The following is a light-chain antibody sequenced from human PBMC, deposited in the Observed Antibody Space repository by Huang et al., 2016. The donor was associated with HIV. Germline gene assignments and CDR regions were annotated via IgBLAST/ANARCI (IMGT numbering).Light chain of an antibody. J-gene: IGKJ1*01. CDR2: WAT. CDR1: QTVLYSLNKKHY. Sequence: DIVMTQSPDSLAVSPGERATINYKSSQTVLYSLNKKHYLAWFQQKPGLPPNFLIYWATTRESGVPDRVIGSGSGTDFTLTINNLQAEDVAVYFCLQYYSVPQTFGHGTKVEIK. V-gene: IGKV4-1*01. CDR3: LQYYSVPQT.